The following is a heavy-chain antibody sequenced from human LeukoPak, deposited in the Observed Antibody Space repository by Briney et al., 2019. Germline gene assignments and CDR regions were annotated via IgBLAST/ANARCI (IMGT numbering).Heavy chain of an antibody. CDR1: GGSFSGYY. J-gene: IGHJ4*02. D-gene: IGHD4-23*01. CDR3: ARLARLYGGNGVDY. CDR2: INHSGST. Sequence: SETLSLTCAVYGGSFSGYYWSWIRQPPGKGLEWIGEINHSGSTNYNPSLKSRVTISVDTSKNQFSLKLSFVTAADTAVYYCARLARLYGGNGVDYWGQGTLVTVSS. V-gene: IGHV4-34*01.